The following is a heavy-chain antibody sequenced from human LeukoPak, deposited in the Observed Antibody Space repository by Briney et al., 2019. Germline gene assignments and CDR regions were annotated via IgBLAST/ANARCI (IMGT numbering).Heavy chain of an antibody. D-gene: IGHD2-2*01. CDR1: GGSISSYY. CDR2: IYYSGST. Sequence: SETLSLTCTVSGGSISSYYWSWIRQPPGKGLEWIGYIYYSGSTNYNPSLKSRVTISVHTSKNQFSLKLSSVTAADTAVYYCARGAYCSSTSCPGYYYYMDVWGKGTTVTVSS. V-gene: IGHV4-59*01. J-gene: IGHJ6*03. CDR3: ARGAYCSSTSCPGYYYYMDV.